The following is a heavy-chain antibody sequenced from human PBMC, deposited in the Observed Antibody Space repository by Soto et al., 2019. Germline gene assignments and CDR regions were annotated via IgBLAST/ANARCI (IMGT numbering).Heavy chain of an antibody. D-gene: IGHD3-22*01. CDR1: GGSFSGYY. CDR2: INHSGST. V-gene: IGHV4-34*01. J-gene: IGHJ5*02. Sequence: SETLSLTCAVYGGSFSGYYWSWIRQPPGKGLEWIGEINHSGSTNYNPSLKSRVTISVDTSKNQFSLKLSSVTAADTAVYYCARSGYYYDAYWSDPWGQGTLVTVSS. CDR3: ARSGYYYDAYWSDP.